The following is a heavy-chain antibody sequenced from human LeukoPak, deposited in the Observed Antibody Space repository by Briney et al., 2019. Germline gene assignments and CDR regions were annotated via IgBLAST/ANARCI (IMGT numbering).Heavy chain of an antibody. CDR2: IKQDGSEK. J-gene: IGHJ4*02. V-gene: IGHV3-7*01. D-gene: IGHD6-13*01. CDR1: GFTFSSYW. CDR3: ARGIAAAGTEFDY. Sequence: GGSLRLSCAASGFTFSSYWMSWVRQAPGKGLEWVANIKQDGSEKYYVDSVKGRFTISRDNAKNSLYLQMNSLRAEDTAVYYCARGIAAAGTEFDYWGQGTLVTVSP.